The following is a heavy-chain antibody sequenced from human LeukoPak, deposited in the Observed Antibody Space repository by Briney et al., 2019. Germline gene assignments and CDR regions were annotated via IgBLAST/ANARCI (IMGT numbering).Heavy chain of an antibody. D-gene: IGHD2-2*01. Sequence: GGSLRLSCAASGFTFSDYCMSWIRQAPGKGLEWVSYISSSGSTIYYADSVKGRFTISRDNAKNSLYLQMNSLRAEDTAVYYCARGYCSSTSCYRHFDYWGQGTLVTVSS. CDR1: GFTFSDYC. CDR3: ARGYCSSTSCYRHFDY. CDR2: ISSSGSTI. V-gene: IGHV3-11*01. J-gene: IGHJ4*02.